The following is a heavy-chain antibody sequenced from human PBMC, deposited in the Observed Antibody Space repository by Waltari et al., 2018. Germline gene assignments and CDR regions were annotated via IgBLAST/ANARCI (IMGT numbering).Heavy chain of an antibody. CDR1: GGSISSYY. Sequence: QVQLQESGPGLVKPSETLSLTCTVSGGSISSYYWSWIRQPPGRGLEWIGYIYYSGSTNDNPSLKSRVTISVDTSKNQFSLKLSSVTAADTAVYYCARNQDTAMVNWFDPWGQGTLVTVSS. CDR3: ARNQDTAMVNWFDP. CDR2: IYYSGST. J-gene: IGHJ5*02. D-gene: IGHD5-18*01. V-gene: IGHV4-59*08.